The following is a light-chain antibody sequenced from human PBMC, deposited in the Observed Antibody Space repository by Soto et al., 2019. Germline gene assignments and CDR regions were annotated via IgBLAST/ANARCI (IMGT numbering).Light chain of an antibody. CDR1: TSDVGSYIL. J-gene: IGLJ1*01. CDR2: EGG. CDR3: CSYDGSLSGYV. V-gene: IGLV2-23*01. Sequence: QSVLTQPASVSGSPGQSITISCTRGTSDVGSYILVSWYQQHPGKAPKLIIYEGGKRPSGVSNRFSGSKSGNTASLTISGLQAEDEADYYCCSYDGSLSGYVFGTGTKVTVL.